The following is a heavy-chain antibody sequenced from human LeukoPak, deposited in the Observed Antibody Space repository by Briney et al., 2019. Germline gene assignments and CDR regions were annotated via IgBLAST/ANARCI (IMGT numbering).Heavy chain of an antibody. J-gene: IGHJ4*02. CDR2: IYPGDSDT. CDR3: ARAPYSSGWYGAFDY. Sequence: GESLKISCKGSGYSLTSYWIGWVRQMPGKGLEWMGIIYPGDSDTRYSPSFQGQVTISADKSISTAYLQWSSLKASDTAMYYCARAPYSSGWYGAFDYWGQGTLVTVSS. D-gene: IGHD6-19*01. CDR1: GYSLTSYW. V-gene: IGHV5-51*01.